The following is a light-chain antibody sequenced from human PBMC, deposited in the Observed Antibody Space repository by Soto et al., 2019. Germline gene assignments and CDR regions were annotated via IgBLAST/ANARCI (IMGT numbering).Light chain of an antibody. CDR1: SSDVGAYDH. Sequence: QSALTQPRSVSGSPGQSVTISCTRTSSDVGAYDHVSWYQQHPGKAPKLMIHDVNQRPSGVPDRLSGSKSGNTASLTISGLQAEDEADYYCCSFAAMSGYVFGTGTKLTVL. J-gene: IGLJ1*01. CDR2: DVN. V-gene: IGLV2-11*01. CDR3: CSFAAMSGYV.